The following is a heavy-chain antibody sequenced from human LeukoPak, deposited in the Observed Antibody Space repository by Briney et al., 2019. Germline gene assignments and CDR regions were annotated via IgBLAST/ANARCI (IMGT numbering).Heavy chain of an antibody. Sequence: GGSLRLSCAASGFSFSSYWMSWVRQAPGKGLEWVANIKQDGSEKYYVDSVKGRFTISRDNAKNSLYLQMNSLRAEDTAVYYCARDNDVRGVTPSDYWGQGTLVTVSS. CDR2: IKQDGSEK. J-gene: IGHJ4*02. CDR1: GFSFSSYW. CDR3: ARDNDVRGVTPSDY. D-gene: IGHD3-10*02. V-gene: IGHV3-7*01.